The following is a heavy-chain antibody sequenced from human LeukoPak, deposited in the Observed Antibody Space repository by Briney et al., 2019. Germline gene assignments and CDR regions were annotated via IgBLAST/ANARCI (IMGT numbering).Heavy chain of an antibody. CDR2: ISGSGGST. CDR3: AKFALRYCSGGSCHPFDY. V-gene: IGHV3-23*01. J-gene: IGHJ4*02. D-gene: IGHD2-15*01. Sequence: GGSLRLSCAASGFTFGSYGMSWVRQAPGKGLEWVSAISGSGGSTYYADSVKGRFIISRDNSKNTLYLQMNSLRAEDTAVYYCAKFALRYCSGGSCHPFDYWGQGTLVTVSS. CDR1: GFTFGSYG.